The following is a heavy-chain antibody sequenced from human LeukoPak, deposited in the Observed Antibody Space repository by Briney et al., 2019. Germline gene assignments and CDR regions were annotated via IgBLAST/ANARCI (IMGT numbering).Heavy chain of an antibody. D-gene: IGHD1-26*01. J-gene: IGHJ4*02. Sequence: ASVKVSCKASGYTFTSYDINWVRQATGQGLEWMGWMNPNSGNTGYAQKFQGRVTITADKSTSTAYMELSSLRSEDTAVYYCATAFRSYAFDYWGQGTLVTVSS. V-gene: IGHV1-8*03. CDR3: ATAFRSYAFDY. CDR1: GYTFTSYD. CDR2: MNPNSGNT.